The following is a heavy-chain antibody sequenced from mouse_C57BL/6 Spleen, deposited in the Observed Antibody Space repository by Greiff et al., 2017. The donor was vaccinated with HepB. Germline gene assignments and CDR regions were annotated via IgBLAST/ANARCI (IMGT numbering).Heavy chain of an antibody. J-gene: IGHJ1*03. CDR1: GYTFTSYW. D-gene: IGHD4-1*02. CDR2: IHPSDSAT. CDR3: AVNWDGYFDV. Sequence: QVQLQQPGAELVKPGASVKVSCKASGYTFTSYWMHWVKQRPGQGLEWIGRIHPSDSATNYNQKFKGKATLTVDKASSTAYMQISSLTSEDSAVYCCAVNWDGYFDVWGTGTTVTVSS. V-gene: IGHV1-74*01.